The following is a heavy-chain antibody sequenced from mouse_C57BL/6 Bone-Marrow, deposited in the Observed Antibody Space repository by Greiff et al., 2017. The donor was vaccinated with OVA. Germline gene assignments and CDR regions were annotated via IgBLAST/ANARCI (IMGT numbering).Heavy chain of an antibody. CDR1: GYTFTSYW. Sequence: QVQLQQPGAELVKPGASVKLSCKASGYTFTSYWMHWVQQRPGPGLELIGMIHPHSGSTNYNEKFKSKATLTVDKSSSTAYMQLSSLTTEDAAVYYCARGGSIRYGYWGQGTSVTVSA. V-gene: IGHV1-64*01. D-gene: IGHD1-1*01. CDR3: ARGGSIRYGY. J-gene: IGHJ4*01. CDR2: IHPHSGST.